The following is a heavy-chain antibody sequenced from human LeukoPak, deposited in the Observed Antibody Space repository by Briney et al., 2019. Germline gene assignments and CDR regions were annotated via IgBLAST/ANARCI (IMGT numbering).Heavy chain of an antibody. J-gene: IGHJ4*02. Sequence: SETLSLTCTVSGGSISSSSYYWGWIRQPPGKGLEWIGSIYYSGNTYYNPSLKSRVTISVDTSKNHFSLKLSSVTAADTAVYYCARRIGITWRRFDYWGQGTLVTVSS. CDR3: ARRIGITWRRFDY. D-gene: IGHD1-1*01. V-gene: IGHV4-39*02. CDR1: GGSISSSSYY. CDR2: IYYSGNT.